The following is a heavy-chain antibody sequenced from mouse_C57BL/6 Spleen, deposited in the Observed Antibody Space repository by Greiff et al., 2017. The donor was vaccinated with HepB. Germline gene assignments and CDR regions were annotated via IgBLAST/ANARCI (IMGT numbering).Heavy chain of an antibody. CDR3: ASDDTYAMDY. CDR2: IDPSDSYT. Sequence: QVQLQQPGAELVMPGASVKLSCKASGYTFTSYWMHWVKQRPGQGLEWIGEIDPSDSYTNYNQKFKGKSTLTVDKSSSTAYMQLSSLTSEDSAVYYCASDDTYAMDYWGQGTSVTVSS. CDR1: GYTFTSYW. J-gene: IGHJ4*01. D-gene: IGHD2-3*01. V-gene: IGHV1-69*01.